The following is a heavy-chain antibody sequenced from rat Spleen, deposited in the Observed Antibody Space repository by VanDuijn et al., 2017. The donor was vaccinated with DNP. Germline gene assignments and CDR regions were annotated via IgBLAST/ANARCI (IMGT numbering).Heavy chain of an antibody. CDR3: ARWNSGHFDY. V-gene: IGHV5-22*01. CDR2: IRYDGGGT. CDR1: GFTFSDYY. Sequence: EVQLVESGGGLVQPGRSLKLSCAVSGFTFSDYYMAWFRQAPTKGLEWVAYIRYDGGGTKYGDSVRGRFTISRDNAKNTLYLQMNGLRSEDMATYYCARWNSGHFDYWGQGVMVPVSS. J-gene: IGHJ2*01. D-gene: IGHD4-3*01.